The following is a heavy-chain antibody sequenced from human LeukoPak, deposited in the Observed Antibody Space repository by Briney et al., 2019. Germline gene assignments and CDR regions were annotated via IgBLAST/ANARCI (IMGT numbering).Heavy chain of an antibody. Sequence: SETLSLTCTVSGGSISSYYWSWIRQPPGKGLEWIGNIYYSGSTYYNPSLKSRVTISVDTSKNQFSLKVSSVTAADTAVYYCARAEERITIFGVVINYFDYWGQGTLVTVSS. J-gene: IGHJ4*02. CDR3: ARAEERITIFGVVINYFDY. CDR1: GGSISSYY. V-gene: IGHV4-59*12. D-gene: IGHD3-3*01. CDR2: IYYSGST.